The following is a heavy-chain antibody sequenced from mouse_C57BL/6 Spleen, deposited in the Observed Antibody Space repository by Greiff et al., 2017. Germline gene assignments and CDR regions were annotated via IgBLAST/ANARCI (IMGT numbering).Heavy chain of an antibody. Sequence: EVMLVESGGGLVQPGGSLSLSCAASGFTFTDYYMRWVRQPPGKALEWVGFIRNKANGYTTEYSASVKGRFTISRDNSQSILSLQRNARRAEDKAADYCARYHRGGYGAWFAYWGKGTLVTVSA. V-gene: IGHV7-3*01. CDR1: GFTFTDYY. CDR2: IRNKANGYTT. D-gene: IGHD2-2*01. J-gene: IGHJ3*01. CDR3: ARYHRGGYGAWFAY.